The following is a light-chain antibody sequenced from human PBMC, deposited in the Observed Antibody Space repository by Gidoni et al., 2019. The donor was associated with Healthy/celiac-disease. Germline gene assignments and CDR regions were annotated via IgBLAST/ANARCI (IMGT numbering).Light chain of an antibody. Sequence: SYLLPQPPSVSVAPAQTARITCGGTNIGSKSVQWYQQKPGQAPVMVVYDDSDRPSGIPERFSGSNSGNTATLTISRVEAGDEADYYCQVWDSSSDHPGVFGGGTKLTVL. J-gene: IGLJ2*01. V-gene: IGLV3-21*02. CDR2: DDS. CDR3: QVWDSSSDHPGV. CDR1: NIGSKS.